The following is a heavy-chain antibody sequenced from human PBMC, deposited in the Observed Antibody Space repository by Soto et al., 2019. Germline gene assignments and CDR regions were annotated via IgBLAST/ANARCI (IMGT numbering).Heavy chain of an antibody. CDR1: GYTFTDYH. D-gene: IGHD6-25*01. Sequence: QVQLVQSGAEVKKPGASVKVSCKASGYTFTDYHIHWVRQAPGQGVEFMGWINANNGGAGCAQQFQGRVTVTRDTSITTVYMELSNQRSHDTAVYYCAREGGSETLQPTYNWFDTWGQGTLVTVSS. CDR3: AREGGSETLQPTYNWFDT. CDR2: INANNGGA. V-gene: IGHV1-2*02. J-gene: IGHJ5*02.